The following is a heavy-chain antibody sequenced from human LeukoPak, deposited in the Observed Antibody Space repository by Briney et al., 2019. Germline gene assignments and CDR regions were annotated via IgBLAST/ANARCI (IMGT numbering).Heavy chain of an antibody. CDR3: AKGGITSRCDY. CDR2: INTDGSIT. Sequence: PGGSLRLSCAASGFTFSDYWIHWVRQAPGKGLVWVSRINTDGSITNYADSVKGRFTISRDNSKNTLYLQMNSLRAEDTAVYYCAKGGITSRCDYWGQGTLVTVSS. D-gene: IGHD1-20*01. V-gene: IGHV3-74*01. J-gene: IGHJ4*02. CDR1: GFTFSDYW.